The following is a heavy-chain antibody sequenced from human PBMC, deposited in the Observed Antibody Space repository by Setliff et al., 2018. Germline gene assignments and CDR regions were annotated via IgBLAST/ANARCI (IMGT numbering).Heavy chain of an antibody. CDR3: ARSDDNFQYPDY. J-gene: IGHJ4*01. CDR2: IYTNGGT. Sequence: PSETLSLTCSVSGASISSGNDFWNWIRQPAGKGLEWIGSIYTNGGTDYSPSLRSRVTISLGTSKNQFSLQLTSVTAADTAIYYCARSDDNFQYPDYWGQGTLVTVSS. D-gene: IGHD1-1*01. V-gene: IGHV4-61*02. CDR1: GASISSGNDF.